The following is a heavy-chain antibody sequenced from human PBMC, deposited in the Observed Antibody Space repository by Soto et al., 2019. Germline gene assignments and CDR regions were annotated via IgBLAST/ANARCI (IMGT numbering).Heavy chain of an antibody. CDR2: INPSGSST. J-gene: IGHJ5*02. D-gene: IGHD1-26*01. CDR1: GYIFSNYY. CDR3: ASDVGDSGSHWFDP. V-gene: IGHV1-46*01. Sequence: GASVKVSCKASGYIFSNYYIHWVRQAPGQGLEWMGIINPSGSSTRYAQKFQGRVTMTRDTSSSTVYMELSSLRFEDTAVYYCASDVGDSGSHWFDPWGQGSLVTVSS.